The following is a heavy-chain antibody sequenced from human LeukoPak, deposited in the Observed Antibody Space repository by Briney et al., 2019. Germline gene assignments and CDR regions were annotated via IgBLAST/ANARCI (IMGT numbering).Heavy chain of an antibody. J-gene: IGHJ4*02. CDR1: GFTFSSYS. CDR3: AKEAIPLAVAGLGVDY. CDR2: ISSSSSTI. V-gene: IGHV3-48*01. D-gene: IGHD6-19*01. Sequence: PGGSLRLSCAASGFTFSSYSMNWVRQAPGKGLEWVSYISSSSSTIYYADSVKGRFTISRDNAKNSLYLQMNSLRAEDTAVYYCAKEAIPLAVAGLGVDYWGQGTLVTVSS.